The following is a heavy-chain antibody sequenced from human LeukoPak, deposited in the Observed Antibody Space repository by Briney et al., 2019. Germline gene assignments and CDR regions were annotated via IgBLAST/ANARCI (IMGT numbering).Heavy chain of an antibody. J-gene: IGHJ4*02. V-gene: IGHV3-30*18. Sequence: PGRSLRLSCAASGFTFSSYGMHWVRQAPGKGLEWVAVISYDGSNKYYADSVMGRFTISRDNSKNTLYLQMNSLRAEDTAVYYCAKGAVKGSYFDALDYWGQGTLVTVSS. CDR3: AKGAVKGSYFDALDY. D-gene: IGHD1-26*01. CDR1: GFTFSSYG. CDR2: ISYDGSNK.